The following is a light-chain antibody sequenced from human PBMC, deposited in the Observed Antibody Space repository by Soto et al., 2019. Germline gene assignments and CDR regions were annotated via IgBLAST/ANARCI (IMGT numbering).Light chain of an antibody. CDR2: EDS. V-gene: IGLV2-23*01. CDR3: CSYAGSSTYG. CDR1: SSDFGSYNL. J-gene: IGLJ1*01. Sequence: QSVLTQPASVSGSPGQSITISRTGTSSDFGSYNLVSWYQQHPGKAPKLMIYEDSKRPSGVSNRFSGSKSGNTASLTISGLQAEDDADYYCCSYAGSSTYGFGTGTKVTVL.